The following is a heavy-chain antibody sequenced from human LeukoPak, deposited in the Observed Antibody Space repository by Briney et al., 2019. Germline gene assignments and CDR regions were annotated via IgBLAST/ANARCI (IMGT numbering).Heavy chain of an antibody. CDR3: ASDRIAAAGIDDY. CDR1: GFSFSDYY. Sequence: GESLRLSCTASGFSFSDYYMNWIRQAPGKGLEWVSYIDSSGDSIHYADSVKGRFTISRDNAKNSLYLQMDSLRAEDTAVYYCASDRIAAAGIDDYWGQGTLVTVSS. CDR2: IDSSGDSI. D-gene: IGHD6-13*01. J-gene: IGHJ4*02. V-gene: IGHV3-11*01.